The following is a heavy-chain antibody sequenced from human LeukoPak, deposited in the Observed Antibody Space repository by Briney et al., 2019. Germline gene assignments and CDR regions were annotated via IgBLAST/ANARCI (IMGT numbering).Heavy chain of an antibody. CDR2: IYSVGST. D-gene: IGHD4-11*01. J-gene: IGHJ6*03. CDR1: GFTVSSNY. Sequence: GGSLRLSCAASGFTVSSNYMSWVRQAPGKGLEWVSVIYSVGSTYYADSVKGRFTISRDNSKNTLYLQMNSLRAEDTAVYYCAKGGLLGVTSYYYYYYMDVWGKGTTVTVSS. V-gene: IGHV3-66*01. CDR3: AKGGLLGVTSYYYYYYMDV.